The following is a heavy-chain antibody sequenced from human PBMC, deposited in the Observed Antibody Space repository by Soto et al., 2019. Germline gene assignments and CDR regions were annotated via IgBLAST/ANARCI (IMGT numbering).Heavy chain of an antibody. J-gene: IGHJ4*02. CDR3: ARGSGYQPYTYDY. V-gene: IGHV4-31*03. D-gene: IGHD3-22*01. Sequence: SETLSLTCTVSGGSISSGGYYWSWIRQHPGKGLEWIGYIYYSGSTYYNPSLKSRVTISVDTSKNQFSLKLSSVTAADTAVYYCARGSGYQPYTYDYWGQGTLVTVPQ. CDR1: GGSISSGGYY. CDR2: IYYSGST.